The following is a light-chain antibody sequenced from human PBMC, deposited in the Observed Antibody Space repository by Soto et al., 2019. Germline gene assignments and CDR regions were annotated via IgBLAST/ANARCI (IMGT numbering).Light chain of an antibody. CDR2: AAS. CDR1: QDIGND. V-gene: IGKV1-17*01. CDR3: LQHNSYPRT. J-gene: IGKJ1*01. Sequence: DIPMTQSPSSLSASVGDRVTISCRARQDIGNDLGWYQQKPGKAPNRLIYAASSLQSGVPSRFSGSGSGTEFTLTISSLQPEDFATYYCLQHNSYPRTFGQGTKVEIK.